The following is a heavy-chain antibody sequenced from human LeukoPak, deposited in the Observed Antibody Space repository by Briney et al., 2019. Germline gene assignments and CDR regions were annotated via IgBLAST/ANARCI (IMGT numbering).Heavy chain of an antibody. D-gene: IGHD6-19*01. CDR3: AKGSLGGWYYFDY. CDR2: ISDSGGST. Sequence: PGGSLRLSCAASGITLSNYGMSWVRQAPGKGLEWVSDISDSGGSTNYADSVKGRFTIFRDNAKNTLYLQMNSLRAEDTAVYYCAKGSLGGWYYFDYWGQGTLVTVSS. J-gene: IGHJ4*02. V-gene: IGHV3-23*01. CDR1: GITLSNYG.